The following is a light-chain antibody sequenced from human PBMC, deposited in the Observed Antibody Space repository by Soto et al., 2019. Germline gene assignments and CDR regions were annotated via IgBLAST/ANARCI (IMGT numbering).Light chain of an antibody. CDR3: QQLNSYPQT. J-gene: IGKJ5*01. CDR2: SAS. Sequence: DIQMTQSPSTLSGSVGDRVTITCQASRGISSYLAWYQQKPGKPPKLLVYSASTLQSGVPSRFSGSGSGPDFTLTISSLQPEDSATYFCQQLNSYPQTFGQGTRLEI. V-gene: IGKV1-9*01. CDR1: RGISSY.